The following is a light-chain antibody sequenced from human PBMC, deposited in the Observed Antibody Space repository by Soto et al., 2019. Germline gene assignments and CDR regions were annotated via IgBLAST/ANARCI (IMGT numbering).Light chain of an antibody. CDR2: GSS. CDR3: QQHNNWPPIT. V-gene: IGKV3-15*01. J-gene: IGKJ5*01. Sequence: EILMAHSPSSLSVSPGGIVTLACGASQSVSNNLVWYQQKPGQAPRLLMYGSSIRATGIPARFSGSGSGTEFTLTISSLQSEDFAVYYCQQHNNWPPITFGQGTRLEIK. CDR1: QSVSNN.